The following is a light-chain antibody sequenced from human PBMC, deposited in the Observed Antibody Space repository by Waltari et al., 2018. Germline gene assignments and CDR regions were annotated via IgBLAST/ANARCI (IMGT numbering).Light chain of an antibody. Sequence: QSVLTQPPSVSGAPGQRVTISCTGSSSNIGAGYDVHWYQQLPGTAPKLLIYVNINRPSGVPARCSGSKSGTSASLAITGLQAEDEADYYCQSYDSSLSGSVVFGGGTKLTVL. CDR2: VNI. CDR3: QSYDSSLSGSVV. J-gene: IGLJ2*01. V-gene: IGLV1-40*01. CDR1: SSNIGAGYD.